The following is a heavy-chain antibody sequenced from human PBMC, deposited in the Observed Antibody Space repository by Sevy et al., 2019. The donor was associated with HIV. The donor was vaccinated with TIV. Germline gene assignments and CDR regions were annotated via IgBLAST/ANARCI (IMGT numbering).Heavy chain of an antibody. CDR3: ANGDRTFYGLDV. CDR1: GFIFSTYT. V-gene: IGHV3-23*01. CDR2: ISGSGGST. Sequence: GGSLRLSCAASGFIFSTYTMTWVRQAPGKGLEWVSGISGSGGSTYYADSLKGRFTIFRDNSKNTVYLQMNSLRAEDTAVYYCANGDRTFYGLDVWGQGTTVTVSS. J-gene: IGHJ6*02. D-gene: IGHD3-10*01.